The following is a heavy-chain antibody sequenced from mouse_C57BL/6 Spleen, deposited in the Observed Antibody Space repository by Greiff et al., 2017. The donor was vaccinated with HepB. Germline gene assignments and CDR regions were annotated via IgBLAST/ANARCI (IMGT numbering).Heavy chain of an antibody. CDR3: ASGYSNHFAY. D-gene: IGHD2-5*01. CDR1: GYTFTSYW. CDR2: IYPSDSET. Sequence: VKLQQSGAELVRPGSSVKLSCKASGYTFTSYWMDWVKQRPGQGLEWIGNIYPSDSETHYNQKFKDKATLTVDKSSSTAYMQLSSLTSEDSAVYYCASGYSNHFAYWGQGTLVTVSA. J-gene: IGHJ3*01. V-gene: IGHV1-61*01.